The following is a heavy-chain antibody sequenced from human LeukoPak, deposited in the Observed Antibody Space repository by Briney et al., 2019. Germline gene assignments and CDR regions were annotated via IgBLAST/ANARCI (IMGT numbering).Heavy chain of an antibody. D-gene: IGHD6-13*01. J-gene: IGHJ4*02. CDR3: TTDAGYSSRWYNY. CDR1: GFTFSNAY. Sequence: GGSLRLSCAASGFTFSNAYMSWVRQAPGKGLEWVGRIKSKTDGGTTDYAAPVKGRFTTSRDDSKNTLYLQMNSLKTEDTAVYYCTTDAGYSSRWYNYWGQGTLVTVSS. V-gene: IGHV3-15*01. CDR2: IKSKTDGGTT.